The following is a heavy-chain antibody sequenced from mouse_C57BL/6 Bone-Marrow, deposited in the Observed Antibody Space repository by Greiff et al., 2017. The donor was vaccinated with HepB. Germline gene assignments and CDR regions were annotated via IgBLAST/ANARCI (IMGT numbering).Heavy chain of an antibody. Sequence: VQLQQSGAELARPGASVKMSCKASGYTFTSYTMHWVKQRPGQGLEWIGYINPSSGYTKYNQKFKDKATLTADKSSSTAYMQLSSLTSEDSAVYYCSRWILYGAMDYWGQGTSVTVSS. J-gene: IGHJ4*01. CDR3: SRWILYGAMDY. CDR1: GYTFTSYT. D-gene: IGHD2-12*01. V-gene: IGHV1-4*01. CDR2: INPSSGYT.